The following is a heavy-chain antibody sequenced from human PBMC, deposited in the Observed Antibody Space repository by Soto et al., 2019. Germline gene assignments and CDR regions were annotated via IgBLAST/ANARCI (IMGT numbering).Heavy chain of an antibody. V-gene: IGHV3-23*01. CDR3: AKDLGGIDIVVVPAATN. Sequence: GGSLRLSCAASGFTFSSYAMSWVRQAPGKGLEWVSAISGSGGSTYYADSVKGRFTISRDNSKNTLYLQMNSLRAEDTAVYYCAKDLGGIDIVVVPAATNWGQGTLVTVSS. D-gene: IGHD2-2*01. CDR2: ISGSGGST. J-gene: IGHJ4*02. CDR1: GFTFSSYA.